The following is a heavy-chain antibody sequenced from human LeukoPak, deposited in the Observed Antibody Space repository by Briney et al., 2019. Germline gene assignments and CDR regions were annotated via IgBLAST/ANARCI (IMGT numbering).Heavy chain of an antibody. J-gene: IGHJ3*02. CDR1: GFTVRSNY. V-gene: IGHV3-66*02. Sequence: GGSLRLSCAASGFTVRSNYMSWVRQAPGKGLEWVSVIYSGGSTYYADSVKGRFTISRDNSKNMLYLQMNSLGAEDTAVYYCARDGGDSGSYLNAFDIWGQGTMVTVSS. CDR2: IYSGGST. D-gene: IGHD1-26*01. CDR3: ARDGGDSGSYLNAFDI.